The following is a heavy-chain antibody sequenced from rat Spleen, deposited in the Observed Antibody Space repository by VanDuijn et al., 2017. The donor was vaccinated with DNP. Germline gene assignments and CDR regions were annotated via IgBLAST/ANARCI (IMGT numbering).Heavy chain of an antibody. CDR2: FSTIGDDT. D-gene: IGHD1-12*01. V-gene: IGHV5-46*01. CDR3: VRGDAMRRGVVDF. Sequence: EVQLVESGGNLVQPGRSMKLSCAASGFTFRSFPMAWVRQAPTKGLEWVATFSTIGDDTYYRDSVKGRFTISRDDARSILYLQMNSLRSEDTATYHCVRGDAMRRGVVDFWGPGVMVTVSS. CDR1: GFTFRSFP. J-gene: IGHJ2*01.